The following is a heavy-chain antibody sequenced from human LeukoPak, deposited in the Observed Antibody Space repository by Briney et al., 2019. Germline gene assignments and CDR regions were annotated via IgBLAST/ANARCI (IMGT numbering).Heavy chain of an antibody. D-gene: IGHD6-19*01. CDR2: ISGSADTI. Sequence: GGSLRLSCAASGFTFSNYEMNWVRQAPGKGLEWVSYISGSADTIYYADSVKGRFTVSRDNTKSALYLQMNNLGAEDTAVYYCARAIAVAGTDYWGQGTLVPVSS. J-gene: IGHJ4*02. CDR3: ARAIAVAGTDY. CDR1: GFTFSNYE. V-gene: IGHV3-48*03.